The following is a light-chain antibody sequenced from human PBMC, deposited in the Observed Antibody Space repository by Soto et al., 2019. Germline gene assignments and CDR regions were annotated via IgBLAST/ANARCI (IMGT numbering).Light chain of an antibody. Sequence: DIQMTQSPSSLSASVGDRVTLTCRASQSVNTYVNWYQQKPGKAPKLLIYTASSLRSGVPSRFSGSGSGTDFTLTISSLQPEDFATYYCQQSYSNPYTFGQGTKLGVK. J-gene: IGKJ2*01. CDR2: TAS. CDR1: QSVNTY. CDR3: QQSYSNPYT. V-gene: IGKV1-39*01.